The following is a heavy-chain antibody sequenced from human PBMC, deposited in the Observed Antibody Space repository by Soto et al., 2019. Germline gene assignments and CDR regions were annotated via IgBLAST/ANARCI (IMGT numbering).Heavy chain of an antibody. D-gene: IGHD5-12*01. V-gene: IGHV4-59*08. Sequence: PSETLSLTCTVSGGSISSYYWSWIRQPPGKGLEWIGYIYYSGSTNYNPSLKSRVTISVDTSKNQFSLKLSSVTAADTAVYYCARNGRDGYKGTQLWGQGTLVTVSS. J-gene: IGHJ4*02. CDR1: GGSISSYY. CDR3: ARNGRDGYKGTQL. CDR2: IYYSGST.